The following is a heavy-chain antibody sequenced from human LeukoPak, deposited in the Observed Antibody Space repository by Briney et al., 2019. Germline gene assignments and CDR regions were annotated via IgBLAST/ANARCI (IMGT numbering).Heavy chain of an antibody. CDR1: GFTFSSYA. CDR3: ARDRSITYDP. J-gene: IGHJ5*02. Sequence: GGSLRLSCAASGFTFSSYAMSWVRQAPGKGLEWVSSISGSGSNTHYADSVKGRFTISRDNSKNTLYLQMNSLRAEDTAVYYCARDRSITYDPWGQGTLVTVSS. CDR2: ISGSGSNT. V-gene: IGHV3-23*01. D-gene: IGHD3-10*01.